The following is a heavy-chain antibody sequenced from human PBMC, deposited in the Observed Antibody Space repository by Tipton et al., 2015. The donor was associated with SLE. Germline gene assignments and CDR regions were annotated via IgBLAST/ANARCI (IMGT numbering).Heavy chain of an antibody. CDR1: GGSISSYY. Sequence: TLSLTCTVSGGSISSYYWSWIRQPPGMGLEWIGYIDQSGSAFLNPSLKSRVTLSIDRSGTQFSLKMRSVTVADTAVYFCARGPFSTSTYGMDGWGQGTTVTVS. J-gene: IGHJ6*02. D-gene: IGHD2/OR15-2a*01. CDR3: ARGPFSTSTYGMDG. CDR2: IDQSGSA. V-gene: IGHV4-59*12.